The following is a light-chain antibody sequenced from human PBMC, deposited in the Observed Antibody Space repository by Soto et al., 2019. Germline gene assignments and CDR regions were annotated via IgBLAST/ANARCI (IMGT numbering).Light chain of an antibody. CDR3: CSYAGSSAVV. Sequence: QSVLTQPASVSGTPGQSITISCTGTSSDVGSYNLVSCYQQHPGNAPTLMMYEGSKQPSGVSTRFSGSTSGNTAALTISGLQAEDEADYYCCSYAGSSAVVFGGGTKLTVL. V-gene: IGLV2-23*01. CDR2: EGS. CDR1: SSDVGSYNL. J-gene: IGLJ2*01.